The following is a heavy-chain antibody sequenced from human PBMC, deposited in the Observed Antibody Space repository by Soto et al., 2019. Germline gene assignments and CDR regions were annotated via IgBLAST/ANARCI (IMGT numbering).Heavy chain of an antibody. Sequence: QVQLVQSGAEVKKPGASVKISCKASKNTFINYYVHWVRQAPGQGLEWMGVIDPGIGNTNFAPRFQDRVTMTRDTSRGTVYMEVSSLRPDDTAAYYCAEDNRGWSLEGLDVWGQGTTVTLSS. J-gene: IGHJ6*02. D-gene: IGHD6-19*01. CDR1: KNTFINYY. CDR3: AEDNRGWSLEGLDV. CDR2: IDPGIGNT. V-gene: IGHV1-46*01.